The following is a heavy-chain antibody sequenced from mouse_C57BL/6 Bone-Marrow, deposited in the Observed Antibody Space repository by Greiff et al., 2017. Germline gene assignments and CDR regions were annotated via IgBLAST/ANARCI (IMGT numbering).Heavy chain of an antibody. CDR3: ARGAYYYGISFAMDY. V-gene: IGHV1-80*01. CDR2: IYPGDGDT. CDR1: GYAFSSYW. J-gene: IGHJ4*01. Sequence: VQLQQSGAELVKPGASVKISCKASGYAFSSYWMNWVKQRPGRGLEWIGRIYPGDGDTNYNGKFKGKATLTADKSSSTAYMQLSSLTSEDSAVYFCARGAYYYGISFAMDYGGQGTSATVSA. D-gene: IGHD1-1*01.